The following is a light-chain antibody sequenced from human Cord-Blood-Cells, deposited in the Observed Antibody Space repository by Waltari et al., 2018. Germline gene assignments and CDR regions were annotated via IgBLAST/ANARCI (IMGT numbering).Light chain of an antibody. CDR2: DAS. Sequence: DIQMTQSPSSLSASVGDRVTITCQASQDISNYLNWYQQKPGKAPKLLIYDASNLETGVPSRFSGSGSVTDFTFTISSLQPEHIATYYCQQYDNLPPYTFGQGTKLEIK. J-gene: IGKJ2*01. V-gene: IGKV1-33*01. CDR3: QQYDNLPPYT. CDR1: QDISNY.